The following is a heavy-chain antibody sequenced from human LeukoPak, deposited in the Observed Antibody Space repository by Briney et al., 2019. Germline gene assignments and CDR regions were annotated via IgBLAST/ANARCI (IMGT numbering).Heavy chain of an antibody. D-gene: IGHD3-22*01. J-gene: IGHJ4*02. CDR1: GGSFSGYY. CDR3: AGYNYYDSSGYYYSLDY. CDR2: IDHSGST. V-gene: IGHV4-34*01. Sequence: SETLSLTCAVYGGSFSGYYWSWIRQPPGKGLEWIGEIDHSGSTNYNPSLKSRVTISVDTSKNQFSLKLSSVTAADTAVYYCAGYNYYDSSGYYYSLDYWGQGTLVTVSS.